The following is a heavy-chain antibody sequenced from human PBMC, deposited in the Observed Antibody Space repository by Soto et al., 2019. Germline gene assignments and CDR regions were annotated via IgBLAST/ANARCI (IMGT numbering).Heavy chain of an antibody. CDR3: ARHNYGSGSTYFDY. J-gene: IGHJ4*02. Sequence: SETLSLTCTVSGGSISSYYWSWIRQPPGKGLEWIGYIYYSGSTYYKPSLKSRVTISVDTSKNQLSLKLSSVTAADTAVYYCARHNYGSGSTYFDYWGQGTLVTVSS. CDR1: GGSISSYY. D-gene: IGHD3-10*01. CDR2: IYYSGST. V-gene: IGHV4-59*08.